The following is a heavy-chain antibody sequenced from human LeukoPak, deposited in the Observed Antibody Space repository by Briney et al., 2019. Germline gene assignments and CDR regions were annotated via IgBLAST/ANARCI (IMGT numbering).Heavy chain of an antibody. V-gene: IGHV1-69*05. Sequence: ASVKVSCKASGGTFSSYAISWVRQAPGQGLEWMGGIIPIFGTANYAQKFQGRVTITTDESTSTAYMELSSLRSDDTAVYYCARDRQLDAFDIWGQGTMVTVSS. J-gene: IGHJ3*02. CDR3: ARDRQLDAFDI. D-gene: IGHD6-13*01. CDR1: GGTFSSYA. CDR2: IIPIFGTA.